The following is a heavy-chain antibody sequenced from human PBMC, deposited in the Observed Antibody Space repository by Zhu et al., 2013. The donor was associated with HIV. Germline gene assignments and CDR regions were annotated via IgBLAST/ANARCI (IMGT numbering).Heavy chain of an antibody. V-gene: IGHV1-3*01. J-gene: IGHJ5*02. CDR3: ARDIMPWRYYGSGSYYLDNWFDP. D-gene: IGHD3-10*01. Sequence: VQLVQSGAEVKKPGASVKVSCKASGYTFTSYAMHWVRQAPGQRLEWMGWINAGNGNTKYSQKFQGRVTITRDTSASTAYMELSSLRSEDTAVYYCARDIMPWRYYGSGSYYLDNWFDPWGQGTLVTVSS. CDR2: INAGNGNT. CDR1: GYTFTSYA.